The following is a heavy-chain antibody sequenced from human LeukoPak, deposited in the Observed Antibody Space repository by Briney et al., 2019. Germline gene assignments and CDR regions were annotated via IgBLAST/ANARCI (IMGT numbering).Heavy chain of an antibody. J-gene: IGHJ4*02. Sequence: ASVTVSCKASGYTFTSYAMNWVRQAPGQGLEWMGWINTNTGNPTYAQGFTGRFVFSLDTSVSTAYLQISSLKAEDTAVYYCARVSPYSSSLGFDFDYWGQGTLVTVSS. CDR1: GYTFTSYA. CDR2: INTNTGNP. V-gene: IGHV7-4-1*02. D-gene: IGHD6-6*01. CDR3: ARVSPYSSSLGFDFDY.